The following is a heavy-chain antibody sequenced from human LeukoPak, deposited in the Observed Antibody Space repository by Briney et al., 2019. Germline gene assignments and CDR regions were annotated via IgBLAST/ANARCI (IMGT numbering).Heavy chain of an antibody. D-gene: IGHD1-26*01. CDR1: GFTFSNAW. CDR2: IKSKTDGGTT. CDR3: TTEGEWELANDAFDI. V-gene: IGHV3-15*01. J-gene: IGHJ3*02. Sequence: GGSLRLSCAASGFTFSNAWMSCVRQAPGKGLEWVGRIKSKTDGGTTDYAAPVKGRFTISRDDSKNTLYLQMNSLKTEDTAVYYCTTEGEWELANDAFDIWGQGTMVTVSS.